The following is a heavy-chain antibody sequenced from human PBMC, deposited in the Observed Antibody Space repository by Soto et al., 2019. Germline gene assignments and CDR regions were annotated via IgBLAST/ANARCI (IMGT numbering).Heavy chain of an antibody. J-gene: IGHJ6*02. CDR2: IYYSGST. D-gene: IGHD6-13*01. CDR3: ARRDSSSWYYYYYGMYV. V-gene: IGHV4-39*01. CDR1: GGSISSSSYY. Sequence: PSETLSLTCTVSGGSISSSSYYWGWIRQPPGKGLEWIGSIYYSGSTYYNPSLKSRVTISVDTSKNQFSLKLSSVTAADTAVYYCARRDSSSWYYYYYGMYVWGQGTTVTVSS.